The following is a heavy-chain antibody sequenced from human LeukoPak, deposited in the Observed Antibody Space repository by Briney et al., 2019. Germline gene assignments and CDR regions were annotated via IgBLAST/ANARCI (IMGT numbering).Heavy chain of an antibody. CDR2: ISWDGTIT. CDR3: AKDTGYNYPYYLDY. V-gene: IGHV3-43D*03. Sequence: PGGSLRLSCAASGFAFDDVAMHWVRQAPGRGLEWVSVISWDGTITYSADSVKGRFTISRDNSKNSLFLEMNSLGTEDTAIYYCAKDTGYNYPYYLDYWGLGTLVTVSS. D-gene: IGHD1-1*01. CDR1: GFAFDDVA. J-gene: IGHJ4*02.